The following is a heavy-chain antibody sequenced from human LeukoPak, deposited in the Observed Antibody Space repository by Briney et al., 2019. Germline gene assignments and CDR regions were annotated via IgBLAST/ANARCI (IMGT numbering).Heavy chain of an antibody. V-gene: IGHV4-59*01. J-gene: IGHJ5*02. Sequence: SETQSLTCTVSGGSISSYYWSWIRQPPGKGLEWIGYMFYSGHTSYNASLKSRVTISLDTSKNHFSLKLTSVTAADTAVYYCAAYGGNSGFHCFDPWGQGTLVTVSS. CDR3: AAYGGNSGFHCFDP. CDR1: GGSISSYY. D-gene: IGHD4-23*01. CDR2: MFYSGHT.